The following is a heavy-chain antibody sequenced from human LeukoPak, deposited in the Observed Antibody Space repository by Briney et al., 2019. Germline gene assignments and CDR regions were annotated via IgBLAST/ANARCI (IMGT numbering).Heavy chain of an antibody. J-gene: IGHJ4*02. D-gene: IGHD1-14*01. CDR2: IWYDGSNK. CDR1: GFTFRNHG. CDR3: AIDRENQYFDF. Sequence: PGTSLRLSCAASGFTFRNHGMYWVRQAPGKGLEWVTTIWYDGSNKYYADSVKGRFTISRDNSRHTLYLQMNSLRAEDTAVYYCAIDRENQYFDFWGQGTLVTVSS. V-gene: IGHV3-33*01.